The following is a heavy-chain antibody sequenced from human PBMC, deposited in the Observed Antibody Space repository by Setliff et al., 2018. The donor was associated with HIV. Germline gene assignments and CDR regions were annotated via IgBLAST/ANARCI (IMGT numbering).Heavy chain of an antibody. CDR3: ARVTADRTNYYYYMDV. V-gene: IGHV1-2*06. J-gene: IGHJ6*03. CDR1: GYTFTAYY. D-gene: IGHD4-17*01. CDR2: INPNNGDT. Sequence: ASVKVSCKASGYTFTAYYLHWVRQAPGQGLEWMGRINPNNGDTNYAQKFQGRVTMTRDTSISTAYMELSRLRSDDTAVYYCARVTADRTNYYYYMDVWDKGTTVTVSS.